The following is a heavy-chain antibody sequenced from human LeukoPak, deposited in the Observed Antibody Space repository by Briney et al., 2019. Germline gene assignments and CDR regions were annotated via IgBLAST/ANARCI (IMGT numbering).Heavy chain of an antibody. Sequence: GGSLRLSCAASGFSFSTYWMSWVRQTPGKGLEWVANIKEDGSKDYYVDSVKGRFTISRDNAKNSLYLQMNSLGVEDSGVYYCARDASGYDPWGQGTLVTVSS. CDR1: GFSFSTYW. V-gene: IGHV3-7*01. CDR3: ARDASGYDP. CDR2: IKEDGSKD. D-gene: IGHD5-12*01. J-gene: IGHJ5*02.